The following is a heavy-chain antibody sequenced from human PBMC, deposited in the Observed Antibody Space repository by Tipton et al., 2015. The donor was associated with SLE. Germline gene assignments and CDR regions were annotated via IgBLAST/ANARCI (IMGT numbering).Heavy chain of an antibody. Sequence: GLVKPSETLSLTCTVSGGSISTYYWSWIRQPPGKGLEWIGNIYYTGNTYYNPSLKSRVSISVDASKNQFSLNVSSVTAADTAVYYCASEGSGSSSTDYWGQGTLVTVSS. CDR1: GGSISTYY. CDR3: ASEGSGSSSTDY. D-gene: IGHD3-10*01. J-gene: IGHJ4*02. V-gene: IGHV4-59*12. CDR2: IYYTGNT.